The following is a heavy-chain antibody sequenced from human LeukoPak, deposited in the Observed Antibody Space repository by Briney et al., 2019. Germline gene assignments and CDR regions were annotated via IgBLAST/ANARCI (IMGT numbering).Heavy chain of an antibody. CDR3: ARAIAVAGRGYYYYYMDV. J-gene: IGHJ6*03. D-gene: IGHD6-19*01. Sequence: SETLSLTCTVSGGSISSSSYYWGWIRQPPGKGLEWIGSIYYSGSTYYNPSLKSRVTISVDTSKNQFSLKLSSVTAADTAVYYCARAIAVAGRGYYYYYMDVWGKGTTVTISS. V-gene: IGHV4-39*07. CDR2: IYYSGST. CDR1: GGSISSSSYY.